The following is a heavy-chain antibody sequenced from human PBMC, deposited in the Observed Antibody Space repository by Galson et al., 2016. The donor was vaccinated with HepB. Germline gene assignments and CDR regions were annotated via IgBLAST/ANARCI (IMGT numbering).Heavy chain of an antibody. D-gene: IGHD6-19*01. CDR3: ARDRQWLAYFDY. CDR1: GFTFSSYS. V-gene: IGHV3-30-3*01. CDR2: ISYDGSNK. Sequence: SLRLSCAASGFTFSSYSMHWVRQAPGKGLEWVAVISYDGSNKYYADSVKGRFTISRDNSKNTLFLQMNSLRADDTAVYYCARDRQWLAYFDYWGQGTLVTVSS. J-gene: IGHJ4*02.